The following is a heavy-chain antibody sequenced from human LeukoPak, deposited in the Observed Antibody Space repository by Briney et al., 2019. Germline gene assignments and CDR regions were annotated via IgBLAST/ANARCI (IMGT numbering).Heavy chain of an antibody. J-gene: IGHJ4*02. V-gene: IGHV4-59*01. D-gene: IGHD5-12*01. CDR3: GSSYGGYVLDY. CDR1: GGFITSYS. Sequence: SETLSLTCTAPGGFITSYSWNWIRKSPGKGLARIGRFYHCGRIHYTPSLNPRVTISVDTSKNQFSLNLSSVTAADTAVYYCGSSYGGYVLDYWGQVTLVIVSS. CDR2: FYHCGRI.